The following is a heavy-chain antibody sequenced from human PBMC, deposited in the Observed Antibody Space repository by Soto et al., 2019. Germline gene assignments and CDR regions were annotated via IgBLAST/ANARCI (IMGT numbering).Heavy chain of an antibody. V-gene: IGHV4-39*02. D-gene: IGHD7-27*01. CDR3: TTDPGDWPDY. J-gene: IGHJ4*02. CDR2: IYYSGST. Sequence: PSETLSLTCTVSGGSISSSSYYWGWIRQPPGKGLEWIGSIYYSGSTYYNPSLKSRVTISVDTSKNQFSLKLSSVTAADTAVYYCTTDPGDWPDYWGQGTLVTVSS. CDR1: GGSISSSSYY.